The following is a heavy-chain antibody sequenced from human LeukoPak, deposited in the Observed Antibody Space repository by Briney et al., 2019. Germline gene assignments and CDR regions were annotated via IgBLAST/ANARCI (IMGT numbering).Heavy chain of an antibody. CDR1: GGSISSGSYY. Sequence: PSETLSLTCTVSGGSISSGSYYWSWIRQPAGKGLEWIGRIYTSGSTNYNPSLKSRVTISVDTSKNQFSLKLSSVTAADTAVYYCARDGGPDAFDIWGQGTMVTVSS. CDR2: IYTSGST. V-gene: IGHV4-61*02. CDR3: ARDGGPDAFDI. D-gene: IGHD3-10*01. J-gene: IGHJ3*02.